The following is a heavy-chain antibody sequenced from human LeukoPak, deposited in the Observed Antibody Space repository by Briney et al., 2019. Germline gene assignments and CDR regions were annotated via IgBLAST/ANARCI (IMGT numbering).Heavy chain of an antibody. V-gene: IGHV1-2*04. D-gene: IGHD6-13*01. J-gene: IGHJ6*02. CDR2: INPDSGGT. CDR1: GYTFTGYY. CDR3: ARGGIAAAGRLQEDYYYGMDV. Sequence: SVKVSCKASGYTFTGYYMHWVRQAPGQGLEWMGWINPDSGGTNYAQKFQGWVTMTRDTSISTAYMELSRLRSDDTAVYYCARGGIAAAGRLQEDYYYGMDVWGQGTTVTVSS.